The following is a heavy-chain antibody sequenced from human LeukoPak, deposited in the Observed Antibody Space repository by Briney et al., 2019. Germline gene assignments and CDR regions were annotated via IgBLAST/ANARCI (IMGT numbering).Heavy chain of an antibody. CDR3: ARTVRYSSSYRSDY. D-gene: IGHD6-6*01. CDR1: GYTFTSYD. V-gene: IGHV1-8*03. J-gene: IGHJ4*02. CDR2: MNPNSGNT. Sequence: ASVKVSCKASGYTFTSYDINWVRQATGEGLEWMGWMNPNSGNTGYAQKFQGRVTITRNTSISTAYMELSSLRSEDTAVYYCARTVRYSSSYRSDYWGQGTLVTVSS.